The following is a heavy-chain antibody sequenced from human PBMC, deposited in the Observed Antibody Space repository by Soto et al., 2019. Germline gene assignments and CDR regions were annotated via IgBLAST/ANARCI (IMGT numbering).Heavy chain of an antibody. J-gene: IGHJ4*02. CDR3: ARDRHYDSSGFDY. CDR2: IYYSGST. Sequence: LSLTCTVSGGSVSSGSYYWSWIRHPPGKGLEWIGYIYYSGSTNYNPSLKSRVTISVDTSKNQFSLKLSSVTAADTAVYYCARDRHYDSSGFDYWGQGTLVTVSS. D-gene: IGHD3-22*01. V-gene: IGHV4-61*01. CDR1: GGSVSSGSYY.